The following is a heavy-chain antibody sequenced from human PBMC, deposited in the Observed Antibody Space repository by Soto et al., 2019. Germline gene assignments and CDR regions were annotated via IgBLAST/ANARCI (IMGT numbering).Heavy chain of an antibody. CDR3: ARVVGGDYVDY. D-gene: IGHD1-26*01. Sequence: QVQLQESGPGLVKPSGTLSLTCAVSGGSISSSNWWSWVGQPPGKGLEWIGEIYHSGSTNHNPSLESGVTIPVDRSKTQFSLKLSSVTAADAAVYYCARVVGGDYVDYWGQGTLVTVSS. V-gene: IGHV4-4*02. CDR1: GGSISSSNW. CDR2: IYHSGST. J-gene: IGHJ4*02.